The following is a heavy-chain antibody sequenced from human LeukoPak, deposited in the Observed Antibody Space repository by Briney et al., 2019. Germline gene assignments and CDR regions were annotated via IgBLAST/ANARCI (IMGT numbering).Heavy chain of an antibody. D-gene: IGHD6-13*01. J-gene: IGHJ5*01. V-gene: IGHV3-33*03. CDR1: GFTFSSYG. Sequence: GRSLRLSCAASGFTFSSYGMHWVRQAPGKGLEWVAVIWHDGSHRYYADSVKGRFTISRDNSKNTLYLQISSLRAEDTAVYYCAKDQISGTRGWFESWGQGTLVTVSS. CDR3: AKDQISGTRGWFES. CDR2: IWHDGSHR.